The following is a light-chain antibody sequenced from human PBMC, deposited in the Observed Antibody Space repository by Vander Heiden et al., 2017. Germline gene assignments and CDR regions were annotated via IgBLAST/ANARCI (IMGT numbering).Light chain of an antibody. CDR1: SSNIGSNT. J-gene: IGLJ1*01. Sequence: QSVLTQPPSVSGAPGQSVTISCSGSSSNIGSNTVYWYQQLPGTAPKLLILCVGHRPSGVPDRFSGSTSGTSASLVLSALQSEDEADYYWSASDDNMPASEVFGTGTKLTVL. V-gene: IGLV1-44*01. CDR2: CVG. CDR3: SASDDNMPASEV.